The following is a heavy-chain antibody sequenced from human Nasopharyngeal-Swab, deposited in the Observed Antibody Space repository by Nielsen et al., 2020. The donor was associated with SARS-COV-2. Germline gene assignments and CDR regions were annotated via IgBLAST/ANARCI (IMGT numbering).Heavy chain of an antibody. CDR3: SRISEYYDFWSGYYVDY. D-gene: IGHD3-3*01. V-gene: IGHV1-69*13. Sequence: SVKVSCKASGGTFSSYAISWVRQAPGQGLEWMGGIIPIFGTANYAQKFQGRVTITVDESTSTAYMELSSLRSEDTAVYYCSRISEYYDFWSGYYVDYWGQGTLVTASS. CDR1: GGTFSSYA. J-gene: IGHJ4*02. CDR2: IIPIFGTA.